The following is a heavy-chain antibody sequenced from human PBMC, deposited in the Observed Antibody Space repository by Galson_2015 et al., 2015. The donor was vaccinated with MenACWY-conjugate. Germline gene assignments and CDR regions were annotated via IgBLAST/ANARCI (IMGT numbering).Heavy chain of an antibody. CDR3: ARQKKALYCGGDCYSFDQ. CDR1: GASISYRGYS. CDR2: VSNGGST. J-gene: IGHJ4*02. Sequence: ETLSLTCSVSGASISYRGYSWDWIRQPPGRGLEWIGRVSNGGSTYPNPSLKRRVTQPVDPAKNRVSLRLSSVTAADTAVYYCARQKKALYCGGDCYSFDQWGPGILVTVSS. D-gene: IGHD2-21*02. V-gene: IGHV4-39*07.